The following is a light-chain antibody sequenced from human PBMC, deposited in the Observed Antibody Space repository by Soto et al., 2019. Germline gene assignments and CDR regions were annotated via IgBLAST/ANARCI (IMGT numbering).Light chain of an antibody. CDR3: QQYGSSST. V-gene: IGKV3-20*01. CDR1: QTVNSDY. CDR2: GAS. J-gene: IGKJ5*01. Sequence: EIVLTQSPGTLSLSPGERATLSCRASQTVNSDYLTWYQQKPGQAPRLLIYGASSRPTGIPDRFSGSGSGTDFTLTISRLEPEDFAVYYCQQYGSSSTFGQGTRWRL.